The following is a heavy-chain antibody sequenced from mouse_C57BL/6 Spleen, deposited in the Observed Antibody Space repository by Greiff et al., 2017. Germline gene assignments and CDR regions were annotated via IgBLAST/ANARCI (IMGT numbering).Heavy chain of an antibody. CDR3: ARDSNYGY. D-gene: IGHD2-5*01. CDR2: IHPDSGST. CDR1: GYTFTSYW. V-gene: IGHV1-64*01. Sequence: VQLQQPGAELVKPGASVKLSCKASGYTFTSYWMHWVKQRPGQGLEWIGMIHPDSGSTNYNEKVKSKATLTVDNSSSTAYMQLSSLTSEDSAVYYCARDSNYGYWGQGTTLTVSA. J-gene: IGHJ2*01.